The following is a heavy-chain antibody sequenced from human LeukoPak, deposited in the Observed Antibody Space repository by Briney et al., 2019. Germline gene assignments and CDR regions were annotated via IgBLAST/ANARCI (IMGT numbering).Heavy chain of an antibody. V-gene: IGHV3-9*01. CDR1: GFTFDDYA. CDR3: AKAFYDSSGYGFDP. J-gene: IGHJ5*02. CDR2: ISWNSGSI. D-gene: IGHD3-22*01. Sequence: GRSLRLSCAASGFTFDDYAMHWVRQAPGKGLEWVSGISWNSGSIGYADSVKGRFTISRGNAKNSLYLQMNSLRAEDTALYYCAKAFYDSSGYGFDPWGQGTLVTVSS.